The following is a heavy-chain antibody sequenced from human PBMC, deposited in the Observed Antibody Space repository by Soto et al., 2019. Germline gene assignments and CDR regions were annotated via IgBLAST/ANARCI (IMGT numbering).Heavy chain of an antibody. D-gene: IGHD6-6*01. V-gene: IGHV3-7*01. CDR2: IKQDGSEK. J-gene: IGHJ6*03. CDR1: GFTFSSYW. Sequence: GXSLRLSCAASGFTFSSYWISWGHQAPGKGLEWVANIKQDGSEKYYVDSVKGRFTISRDNAKTSLYLQMNSLRAEDTAVYYCARDEYSSSIIYYYYMDVWGKGTTVTVSS. CDR3: ARDEYSSSIIYYYYMDV.